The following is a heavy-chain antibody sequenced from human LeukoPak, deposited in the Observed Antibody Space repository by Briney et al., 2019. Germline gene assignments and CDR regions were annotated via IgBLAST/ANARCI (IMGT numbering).Heavy chain of an antibody. J-gene: IGHJ6*02. CDR2: VSGSGGST. V-gene: IGHV3-23*01. CDR3: AKGCGTYYPYYYGMDV. CDR1: GFTFSRYA. Sequence: GGSLRLSCAASGFTFSRYAMSWVRQAPGKWLEWVSAVSGSGGSTNYADTVKSRFTISRDNTKNTRYLQMNSLRAEDTAVYYCAKGCGTYYPYYYGMDVWGQGTTVTVSS. D-gene: IGHD1-26*01.